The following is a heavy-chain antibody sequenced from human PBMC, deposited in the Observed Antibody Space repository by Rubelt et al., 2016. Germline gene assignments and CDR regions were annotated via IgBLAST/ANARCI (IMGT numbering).Heavy chain of an antibody. Sequence: EVQLVESGGGLVQPGGSLKLSCAVSGATFSGSDIHWVRQASGKGLEWVGRISSKANTYATAYAASVKGRFTISRADSKTMAELQMNSLKTEDTAVYYCTIYINGHHWGQGSLVTVSS. V-gene: IGHV3-73*01. CDR1: GATFSGSD. J-gene: IGHJ1*01. CDR2: ISSKANTYAT. CDR3: TIYINGHH. D-gene: IGHD2-8*01.